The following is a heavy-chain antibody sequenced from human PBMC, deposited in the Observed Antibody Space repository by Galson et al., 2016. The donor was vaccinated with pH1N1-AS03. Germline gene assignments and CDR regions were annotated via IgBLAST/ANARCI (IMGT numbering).Heavy chain of an antibody. CDR2: IDSDDDK. V-gene: IGHV2-70*20. J-gene: IGHJ4*02. CDR3: ARVWGAAAGYFDY. D-gene: IGHD6-13*01. CDR1: GFSLTSPGVC. Sequence: PALVKPTQTLTLTCSFSGFSLTSPGVCVTWVRQPPGKALEWLATIDSDDDKYYTTSLKTRLTISKDTSKNQVVLTMTNMDPVDTATYYCARVWGAAAGYFDYWGPGNRVVVSS.